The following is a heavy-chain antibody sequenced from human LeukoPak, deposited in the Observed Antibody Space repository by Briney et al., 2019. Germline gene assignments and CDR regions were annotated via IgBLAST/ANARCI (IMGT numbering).Heavy chain of an antibody. CDR2: IYSSGST. V-gene: IGHV4-39*01. Sequence: SEALSLTCSVSGDSIGSSYYYWGWIRQPPGKGLEWIGTIYSSGSTYYNPSLKSRVTISVDTAKNQFSLRLSSVTAADTAIYYCARHISGYGSGTDYWGQGTLVTVSS. J-gene: IGHJ4*02. CDR3: ARHISGYGSGTDY. CDR1: GDSIGSSYYY. D-gene: IGHD3-10*01.